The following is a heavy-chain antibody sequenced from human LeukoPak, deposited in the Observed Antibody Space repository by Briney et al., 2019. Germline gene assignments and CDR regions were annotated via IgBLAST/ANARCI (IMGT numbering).Heavy chain of an antibody. Sequence: PGGFLRLSCAASGFTFSSYWMTWVRQAPGKGLEWVANIVPDGSEKYYVESVRGRFTISRDNAKNSLYLQMKSLRAEDTAVYYCARVEALYNSGSVWAYWGQGTLVTVSS. CDR3: ARVEALYNSGSVWAY. D-gene: IGHD3-10*01. CDR2: IVPDGSEK. CDR1: GFTFSSYW. V-gene: IGHV3-7*01. J-gene: IGHJ4*02.